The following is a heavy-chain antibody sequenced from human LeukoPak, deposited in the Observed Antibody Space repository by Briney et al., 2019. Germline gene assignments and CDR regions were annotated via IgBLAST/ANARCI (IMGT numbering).Heavy chain of an antibody. J-gene: IGHJ4*02. D-gene: IGHD1-26*01. CDR1: GFTFSSYS. CDR3: ARVGTIVGATSLDY. V-gene: IGHV3-21*01. Sequence: PGGSLRLSCAASGFTFSSYSMDWVRQAPGKGLEWVSSISSSSSYIYYADSVKGRFTISRDNAKNSLYLQMNSLRAEDTAVYYCARVGTIVGATSLDYWGQGTLVTVSS. CDR2: ISSSSSYI.